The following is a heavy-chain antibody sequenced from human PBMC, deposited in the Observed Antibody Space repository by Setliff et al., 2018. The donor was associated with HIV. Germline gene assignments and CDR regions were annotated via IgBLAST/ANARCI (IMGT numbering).Heavy chain of an antibody. CDR2: FNHGRST. V-gene: IGHV4-34*01. CDR1: GGSIWNYY. J-gene: IGHJ5*02. CDR3: ARRKGYCSGPSCLEFSWFDP. Sequence: LSLTCTVSGGSIWNYYWSWIRQPPGKGLEWIGEFNHGRSTNNNPSLKSRVTISGDTTKNQFSLKLTSVTAADTAVYYCARRKGYCSGPSCLEFSWFDPWGQGTLVTVSS. D-gene: IGHD2-2*01.